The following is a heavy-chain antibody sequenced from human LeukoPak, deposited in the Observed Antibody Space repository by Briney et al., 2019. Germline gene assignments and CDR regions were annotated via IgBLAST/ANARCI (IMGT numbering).Heavy chain of an antibody. CDR2: INHSGST. CDR1: GGSFSGCY. J-gene: IGHJ5*02. D-gene: IGHD3-16*01. Sequence: SETLSLTCAVYGGSFSGCYWSWIRQPPGKGLEWIGEINHSGSTNYNPSLESRVTISVDTSKNQFSLKLSSVTAADTAVYYCARAPLRPMTTFWFDPWGQGTLVTVSS. CDR3: ARAPLRPMTTFWFDP. V-gene: IGHV4-34*01.